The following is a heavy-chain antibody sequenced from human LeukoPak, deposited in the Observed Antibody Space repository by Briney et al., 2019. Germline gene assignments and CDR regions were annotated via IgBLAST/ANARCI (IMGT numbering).Heavy chain of an antibody. V-gene: IGHV4-34*01. J-gene: IGHJ5*02. D-gene: IGHD3-3*01. CDR1: GGSFSGYY. CDR2: INHSGST. CDR3: ARTWYYDFWSGYYFPNNWFDP. Sequence: SETLSLTCAVYGGSFSGYYWSWIRQPPGKGLEWIGEINHSGSTNYNPSLKSRVTISVDTSKNQFSLKLSSVTAADTAVYYCARTWYYDFWSGYYFPNNWFDPWGQGTLVTVSS.